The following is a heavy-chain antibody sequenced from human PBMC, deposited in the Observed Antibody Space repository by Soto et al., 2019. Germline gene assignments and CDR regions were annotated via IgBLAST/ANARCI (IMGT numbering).Heavy chain of an antibody. J-gene: IGHJ5*02. CDR1: GYTFTSYA. CDR3: ARGLWFGELSVRNWFDP. V-gene: IGHV1-3*01. Sequence: ASVKVSCKASGYTFTSYAMHWVRQAPGQRLEWMGWINAGNGNTKYSQKFQGRVTMTRDTSTSTVYMELSSLRSEDTAVYYCARGLWFGELSVRNWFDPWGQGTLVTVSS. CDR2: INAGNGNT. D-gene: IGHD3-10*01.